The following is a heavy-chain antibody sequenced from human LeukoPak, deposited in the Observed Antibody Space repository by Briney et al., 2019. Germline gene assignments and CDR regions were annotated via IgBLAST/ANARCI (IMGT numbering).Heavy chain of an antibody. CDR3: ARGRYDSSGYYYHY. Sequence: PSETLSLTCTVSGGSISSYYWSWIRQPPGKGLEWIGYIYYTGSTNYNPSLKSRVTISVDTSKNQFSLKLSSVTAADTAVYYCARGRYDSSGYYYHYWGQGTLVTVSS. CDR2: IYYTGST. D-gene: IGHD3-22*01. V-gene: IGHV4-59*01. CDR1: GGSISSYY. J-gene: IGHJ4*02.